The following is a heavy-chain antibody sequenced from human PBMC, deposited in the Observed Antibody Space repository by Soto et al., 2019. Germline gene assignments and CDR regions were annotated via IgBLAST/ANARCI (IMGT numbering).Heavy chain of an antibody. D-gene: IGHD2-2*01. CDR2: IYYSGST. CDR3: ARGVCSSTSCPTDYYYYYMDV. J-gene: IGHJ6*03. Sequence: SETLSLTCAVSGGSISSYYWSWIRQPPGKGLEWIGYIYYSGSTNYNPSLKSRVTISVDTSKNQFSLKLSSVTAADTAVYYCARGVCSSTSCPTDYYYYYMDVWGKGTTVTVSS. V-gene: IGHV4-59*01. CDR1: GGSISSYY.